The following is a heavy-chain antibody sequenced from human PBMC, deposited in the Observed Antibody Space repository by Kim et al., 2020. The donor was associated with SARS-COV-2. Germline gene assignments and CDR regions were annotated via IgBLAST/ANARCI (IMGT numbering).Heavy chain of an antibody. D-gene: IGHD5-18*01. J-gene: IGHJ6*02. V-gene: IGHV3-11*06. Sequence: KGRFTISRDNAKNSLYLQMNSLRAEDTAVYYCARWGNTAMVWIYYGMDVWGQGTTVTVSS. CDR3: ARWGNTAMVWIYYGMDV.